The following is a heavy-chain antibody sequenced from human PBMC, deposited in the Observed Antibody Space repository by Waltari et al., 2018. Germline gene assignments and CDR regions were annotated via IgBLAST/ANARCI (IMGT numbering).Heavy chain of an antibody. Sequence: QVQLVQSGAEVKKPGSSVKVSCKASGGTFSSYAISWVRQAPGQGLEWMGGISPIFGTANYAQKFQGRVTITTDESTSTAYMELSSLRSEDTAVYYCARDQDDFWSGPGPGGYNWFDPWGQGTLVTVSS. J-gene: IGHJ5*02. CDR1: GGTFSSYA. D-gene: IGHD3-3*01. CDR2: ISPIFGTA. V-gene: IGHV1-69*05. CDR3: ARDQDDFWSGPGPGGYNWFDP.